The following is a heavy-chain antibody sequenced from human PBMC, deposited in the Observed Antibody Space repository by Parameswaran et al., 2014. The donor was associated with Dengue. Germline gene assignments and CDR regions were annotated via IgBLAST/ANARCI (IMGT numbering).Heavy chain of an antibody. V-gene: IGHV3-48*02. CDR3: AREGHGFFDL. CDR2: ISSSSSTI. J-gene: IGHJ2*01. Sequence: WIRQPPGKGLEWVSYISSSSSTIYYADSVKGRFTISRDNAKNSLYLQMNSLRDEDTAVYYCAREGHGFFDLWGLAPWSPSPQ.